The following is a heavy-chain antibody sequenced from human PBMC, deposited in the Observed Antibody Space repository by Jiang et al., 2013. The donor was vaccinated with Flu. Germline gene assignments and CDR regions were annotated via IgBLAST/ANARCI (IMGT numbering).Heavy chain of an antibody. CDR2: LWHDGSNK. CDR3: ATLRGSSYDTYLADY. CDR1: GFTFNYYR. J-gene: IGHJ4*02. V-gene: IGHV3-30*02. Sequence: VQLLESGGGVVQPGGSLRLSCAASGFTFNYYRMHWVRQSPGKGLEWVASLWHDGSNKFYADSVRGRFSISRDNSRNTLYLQMNSLRPEDTAVYFCATLRGSSYDTYLADYWGQGTLVT. D-gene: IGHD2-2*01.